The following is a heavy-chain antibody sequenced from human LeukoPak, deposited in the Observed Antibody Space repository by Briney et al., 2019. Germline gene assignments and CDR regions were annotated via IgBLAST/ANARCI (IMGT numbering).Heavy chain of an antibody. CDR2: ISSSSSTI. CDR3: ARELVGATTPSFDY. V-gene: IGHV3-48*04. CDR1: GFTFSSYS. J-gene: IGHJ4*02. D-gene: IGHD1-26*01. Sequence: PGGSLRLSCAASGFTFSSYSMNWVRQAPGKGLEWVSYISSSSSTIYYADSVKGRFTISRDNAKNSLYLQMNSLRAEDTAVYYCARELVGATTPSFDYWGQGTLVTVSS.